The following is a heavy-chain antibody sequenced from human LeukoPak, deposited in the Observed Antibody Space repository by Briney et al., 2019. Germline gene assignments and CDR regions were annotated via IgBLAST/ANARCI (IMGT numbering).Heavy chain of an antibody. CDR1: GFTFNSYA. CDR2: ISYDGSIN. CDR3: ARDRRYCSGGSCYFDYFFDY. V-gene: IGHV3-30-3*01. D-gene: IGHD2-15*01. Sequence: GRSLRLSCAASGFTFNSYAVHWVRQDPGKGLEWVAVISYDGSINFYAASVKGRFTISRDNSKNTLYLQMNSLRPEDTALYFCARDRRYCSGGSCYFDYFFDYRGQGTLVTVSS. J-gene: IGHJ4*02.